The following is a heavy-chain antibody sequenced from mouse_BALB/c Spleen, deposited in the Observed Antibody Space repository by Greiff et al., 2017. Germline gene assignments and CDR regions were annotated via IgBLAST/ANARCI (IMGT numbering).Heavy chain of an antibody. CDR1: GFSLTSYG. V-gene: IGHV2-9*02. J-gene: IGHJ4*01. D-gene: IGHD2-1*01. CDR2: IWAGGST. CDR3: ARPYGNSPYAMDY. Sequence: VMLVESGPGLVAPSQSLSITCTVSGFSLTSYGVHWVRQPPGKGLEWLGVIWAGGSTNYNSALMSRLSISKDNSKSQVFLKMNSLQTDDTAMYYCARPYGNSPYAMDYWGQGTSVTVSS.